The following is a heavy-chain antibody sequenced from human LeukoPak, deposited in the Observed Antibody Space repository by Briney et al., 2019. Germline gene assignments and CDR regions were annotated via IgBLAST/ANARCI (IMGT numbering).Heavy chain of an antibody. J-gene: IGHJ4*02. CDR3: AKRSYYDILTGYYTPFDY. V-gene: IGHV3-48*01. CDR2: ISGSGNFI. CDR1: GFTFTSYT. Sequence: PGGSLRLSCAASGFTFTSYTMNWVRQAPGKGLEWISHISGSGNFIYYADSVEGRFSISRDNAKNTLYLQMNSLRAEDTAVYYCAKRSYYDILTGYYTPFDYWGQGTLVTVSS. D-gene: IGHD3-9*01.